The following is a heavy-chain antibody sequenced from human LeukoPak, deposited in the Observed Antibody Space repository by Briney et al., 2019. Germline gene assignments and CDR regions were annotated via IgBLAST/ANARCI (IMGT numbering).Heavy chain of an antibody. CDR2: ISADTTAT. Sequence: GGSLRLSCAASEFTFLYYAMSWVRQAPGKGLEWVSAISADTTATYYADSVKGRFTISRDNSRNILYLQMSSLRAEDTAIYYCAWGSYGDYDFWGQGTLVTVSS. J-gene: IGHJ4*02. D-gene: IGHD4-17*01. CDR1: EFTFLYYA. V-gene: IGHV3-23*01. CDR3: AWGSYGDYDF.